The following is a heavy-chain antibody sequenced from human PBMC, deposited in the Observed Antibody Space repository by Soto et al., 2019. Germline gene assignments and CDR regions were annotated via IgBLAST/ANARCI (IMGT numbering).Heavy chain of an antibody. D-gene: IGHD3-16*02. CDR1: GFTFSSYA. CDR2: ISSNGGST. J-gene: IGHJ5*02. Sequence: GGSLRLSCSASGFTFSSYAMHLVRQAPGKGLEYVSAISSNGGSTYYADSVKGRFTISRDNSKNTLYLQMSSLRAEDTAVYYCVKGSNDYIWGSYRPVGWFDPWGQGTLVTVSS. V-gene: IGHV3-64D*08. CDR3: VKGSNDYIWGSYRPVGWFDP.